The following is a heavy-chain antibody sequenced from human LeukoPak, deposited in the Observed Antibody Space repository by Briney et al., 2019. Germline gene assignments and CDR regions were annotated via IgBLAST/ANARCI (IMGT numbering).Heavy chain of an antibody. V-gene: IGHV1-8*01. CDR3: ARGSQGTVTPHNWFDP. Sequence: ASVKVSCKASGCTFTSYDINWVRQATGQGLEWMGWMNPNSGNTGYAQKFQGRVTMTRNTSISTAYMELSSLRSEDTAVYYCARGSQGTVTPHNWFDPWGQGTLVTVSS. D-gene: IGHD4-17*01. CDR2: MNPNSGNT. CDR1: GCTFTSYD. J-gene: IGHJ5*02.